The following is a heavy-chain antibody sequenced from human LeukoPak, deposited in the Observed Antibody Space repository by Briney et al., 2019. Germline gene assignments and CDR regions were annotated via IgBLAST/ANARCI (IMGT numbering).Heavy chain of an antibody. CDR3: ARGRYAGIAVAGTDY. CDR1: GGSFSGYY. J-gene: IGHJ4*02. CDR2: INHSGST. V-gene: IGHV4-34*01. D-gene: IGHD6-19*01. Sequence: SETLSPTCAVYGGSFSGYYWSWIRQPPGKGLEWIGEINHSGSTNYNPSLKSRVTISVDTSKNQFSLKLSSVTAADTAVYYCARGRYAGIAVAGTDYWGQGTLVTVSS.